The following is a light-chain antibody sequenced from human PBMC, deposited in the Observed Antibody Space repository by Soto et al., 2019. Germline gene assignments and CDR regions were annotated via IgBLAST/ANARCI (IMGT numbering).Light chain of an antibody. CDR2: EVS. J-gene: IGLJ1*01. CDR3: TSHAGSNNYV. Sequence: SALTPPPCASGYPAQSVTISCTGTSSDVGGYNYVSWYQQHPGKAPKLIISEVSKRPSGVPDRFSGSKSGNTASLTVSGLQAEDEADYCCTSHAGSNNYVFGTGTKVTVL. CDR1: SSDVGGYNY. V-gene: IGLV2-8*01.